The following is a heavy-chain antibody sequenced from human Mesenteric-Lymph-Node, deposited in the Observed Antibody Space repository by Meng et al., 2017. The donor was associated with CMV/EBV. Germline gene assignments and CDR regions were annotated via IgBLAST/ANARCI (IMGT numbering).Heavy chain of an antibody. D-gene: IGHD3-16*01. Sequence: SETLSLTCTVSGGSISSYYWSWIRQPPGKGLEWIGYIYYSGSTNYNPSLKSRVTISVDTSKNQFSLKLSSVTAADTAVYYCARDRFSLGGMDVWGQGTTVTVSS. CDR3: ARDRFSLGGMDV. CDR2: IYYSGST. CDR1: GGSISSYY. J-gene: IGHJ6*02. V-gene: IGHV4-59*12.